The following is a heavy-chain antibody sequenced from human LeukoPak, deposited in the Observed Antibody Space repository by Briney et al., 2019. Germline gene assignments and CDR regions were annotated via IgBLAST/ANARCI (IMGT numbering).Heavy chain of an antibody. J-gene: IGHJ6*02. CDR2: ISYDGSNK. V-gene: IGHV3-30*03. D-gene: IGHD1-1*01. CDR3: GRTTGMDV. Sequence: GGSLRLSCAASGFTFSSYGMHWVRQAPGKGLEWVAVISYDGSNKYYADSVKGRFTISRDNSKNTLYLQMSSLRAEDTAVYYCGRTTGMDVWGQGTTVTVSS. CDR1: GFTFSSYG.